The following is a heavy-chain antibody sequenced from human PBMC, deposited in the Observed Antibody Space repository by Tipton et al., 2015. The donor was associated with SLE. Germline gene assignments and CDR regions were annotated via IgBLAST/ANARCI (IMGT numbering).Heavy chain of an antibody. CDR2: IYYNGNT. D-gene: IGHD3-3*01. CDR3: ARGRAYDFWKGPFDY. Sequence: TLSLTCTLSGGSINAYSWSWIRQPPGRGLELIGYIYYNGNTNYNPSLKSRVTISINTSKTQFSLKLSSVTAADTAVYYCARGRAYDFWKGPFDYWGQGTLVTVSS. J-gene: IGHJ4*02. CDR1: GGSINAYS. V-gene: IGHV4-59*12.